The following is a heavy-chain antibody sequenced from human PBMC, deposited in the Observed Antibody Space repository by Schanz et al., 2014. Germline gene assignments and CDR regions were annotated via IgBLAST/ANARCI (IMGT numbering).Heavy chain of an antibody. CDR2: ISYDGSLK. CDR1: GFTFSSYA. CDR3: AKDHAGSDILTALGN. Sequence: QEQLVESGGGAVQPGRSLRLSCAASGFTFSSYAVDWIRQAPGQGLEWVSFISYDGSLKSYLDSVKGRFTISRDNSKNTVFLQMNSLRAEDTAVYYCAKDHAGSDILTALGNWGQGTLVTVSS. V-gene: IGHV3-30-3*01. D-gene: IGHD3-9*01. J-gene: IGHJ4*02.